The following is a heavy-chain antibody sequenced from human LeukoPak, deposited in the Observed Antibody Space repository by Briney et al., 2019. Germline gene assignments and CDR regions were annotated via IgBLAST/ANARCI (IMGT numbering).Heavy chain of an antibody. J-gene: IGHJ3*02. CDR3: ASKRAMVNAFDI. V-gene: IGHV4-39*01. CDR2: IYYSGST. D-gene: IGHD5-18*01. CDR1: GGSISSSSYY. Sequence: KPSETLSLTCTVSGGSISSSSYYWGWIRQPPGKGLEWIGSIYYSGSTYYNPSLKSRVTISVDTPKNQFSLKLSSVTAADTAVYYCASKRAMVNAFDIWGQGTMVTVSS.